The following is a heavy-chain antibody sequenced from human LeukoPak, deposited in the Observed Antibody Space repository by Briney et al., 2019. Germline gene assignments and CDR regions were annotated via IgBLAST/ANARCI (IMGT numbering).Heavy chain of an antibody. CDR2: ISYSGST. CDR1: GGSISSYY. J-gene: IGHJ4*02. D-gene: IGHD3-16*02. V-gene: IGHV4-59*01. Sequence: SETLSLTCTVSGGSISSYYWSWIRQPPGKGLEWIGYISYSGSTNYNPSLKSRVTISVDTSKNQFSLKLSSVAAADTAVYYCARYVWGSYPTFEDYWGQGTLVTVSS. CDR3: ARYVWGSYPTFEDY.